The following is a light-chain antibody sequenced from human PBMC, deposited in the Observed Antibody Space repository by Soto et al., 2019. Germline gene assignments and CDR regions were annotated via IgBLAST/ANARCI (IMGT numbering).Light chain of an antibody. J-gene: IGKJ5*01. Sequence: EIVLTQSPGTLSLSPGERATLSCRASQSVSSNFLAWYQEKPGQAPRLLIYGASTRATGIPDRFSGSGSGTDFTLTISRLEPEDFAVYYCQQYGSSPITFGQGTRLEIK. V-gene: IGKV3-20*01. CDR2: GAS. CDR3: QQYGSSPIT. CDR1: QSVSSNF.